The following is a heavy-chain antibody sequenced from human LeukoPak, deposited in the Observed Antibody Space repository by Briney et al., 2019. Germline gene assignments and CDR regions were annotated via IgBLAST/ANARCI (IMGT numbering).Heavy chain of an antibody. CDR1: GYTFTRYG. D-gene: IGHD1-26*01. CDR2: IIPILGIA. V-gene: IGHV1-69*04. J-gene: IGHJ4*02. Sequence: GASVKVSCKASGYTFTRYGITWVRQAPGQGLEWMGRIIPILGIANYAQKFQGRVTITADKSTSTAYMELSSLRSEDTAVYYCARGIVGATKGYFDYWGQGTLVTVSS. CDR3: ARGIVGATKGYFDY.